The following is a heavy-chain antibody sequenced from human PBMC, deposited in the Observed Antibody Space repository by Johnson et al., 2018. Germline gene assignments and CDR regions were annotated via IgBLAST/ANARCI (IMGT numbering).Heavy chain of an antibody. CDR1: GFTFSTYG. CDR2: IWSDGSNE. CDR3: ARRSSTCYGKGRYCSCFYGVDV. J-gene: IGHJ6*02. D-gene: IGHD3-10*01. Sequence: VQLVESGGGVVQPGRSLRLSCAASGFTFSTYGMHWVRQAPGKGLEWVAVIWSDGSNEYYADSVKGRFTIYRDNSKNTLYLQMNSLRREDTAVYYCARRSSTCYGKGRYCSCFYGVDVWGQGTTVTVSS. V-gene: IGHV3-33*01.